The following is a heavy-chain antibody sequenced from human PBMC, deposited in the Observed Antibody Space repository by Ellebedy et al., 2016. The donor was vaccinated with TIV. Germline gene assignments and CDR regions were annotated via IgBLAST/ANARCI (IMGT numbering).Heavy chain of an antibody. Sequence: PGGSLRLSCAASGFTFSSFGMNWVRQPSGKGLEWVSSIDSSGTYISYADSVKGRFTISRDNTKNSLYLHMNSLRAEDTAIYFCARDPVGVGPAFDVWGQGTMVTVSS. CDR3: ARDPVGVGPAFDV. CDR1: GFTFSSFG. V-gene: IGHV3-21*04. CDR2: IDSSGTYI. D-gene: IGHD4-23*01. J-gene: IGHJ3*01.